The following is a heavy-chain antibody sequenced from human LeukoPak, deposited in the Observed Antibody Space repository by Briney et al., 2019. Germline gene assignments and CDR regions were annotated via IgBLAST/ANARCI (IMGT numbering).Heavy chain of an antibody. Sequence: GGSLRLSCAASGFILSDYNMHWVRQAPGEGLEWVAVISYDGSNKYYADSVKGRFTISRDNSKNTLYLQMNSLRAEDTAVYYCARDQTGFCSGSSCLGSTFDYWGQGTLVSVSS. CDR1: GFILSDYN. CDR2: ISYDGSNK. J-gene: IGHJ4*02. CDR3: ARDQTGFCSGSSCLGSTFDY. D-gene: IGHD2-15*01. V-gene: IGHV3-30*04.